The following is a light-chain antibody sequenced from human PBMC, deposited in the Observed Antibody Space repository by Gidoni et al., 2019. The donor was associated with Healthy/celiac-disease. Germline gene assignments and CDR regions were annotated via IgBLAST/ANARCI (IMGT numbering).Light chain of an antibody. V-gene: IGKV3-11*01. CDR3: QQRSNWPRGT. CDR1: QSVSSY. J-gene: IGKJ3*01. CDR2: DAS. Sequence: EIVLTQSPATLSLSPGERATLSCRASQSVSSYLAWYQQKPGQAPRLLIYDASNRATGIPARFSGSGSGTDFTLTISSLEPEDFAVYYCQQRSNWPRGTFXPXTKVDIK.